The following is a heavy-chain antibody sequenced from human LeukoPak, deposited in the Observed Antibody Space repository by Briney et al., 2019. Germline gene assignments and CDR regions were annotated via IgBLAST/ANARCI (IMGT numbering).Heavy chain of an antibody. CDR2: IYYSGST. V-gene: IGHV4-39*01. J-gene: IGHJ4*02. CDR3: VTGILTGYLANDY. CDR1: GGSISSSSYY. Sequence: SETLSLTCTVSGGSISSSSYYWGWLRQPPGTGLEWIGSIYYSGSTYYNPSLKSRVTISVDTSKNQFSLKLSSVTAADTAVYYCVTGILTGYLANDYWGQGTLVTVSS. D-gene: IGHD3-9*01.